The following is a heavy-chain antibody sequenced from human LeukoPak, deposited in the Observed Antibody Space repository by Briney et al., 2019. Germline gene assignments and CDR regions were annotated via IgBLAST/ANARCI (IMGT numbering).Heavy chain of an antibody. CDR3: ARAGARKYYIVVVPAAADY. CDR1: GFTFSSYG. CDR2: IWYDGSNK. V-gene: IGHV3-33*01. J-gene: IGHJ4*02. Sequence: GGSLRLSCAASGFTFSSYGMHWVRQAPGKGLEWVAVIWYDGSNKYYADSVKGRFTISRDNSKNSLYLQMNSLRAEDTAVYYXARAGARKYYIVVVPAAADYWGQGTLVTVSS. D-gene: IGHD2-2*01.